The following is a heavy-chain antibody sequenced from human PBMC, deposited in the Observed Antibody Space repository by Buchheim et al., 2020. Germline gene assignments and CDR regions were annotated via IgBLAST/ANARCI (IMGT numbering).Heavy chain of an antibody. CDR3: SRGAVD. Sequence: QVQLVQSGAEVKKPGASVKVSCKASGYSPIEKYIHWVRQNPGQGLEWMGWLNPTSGDTVYAKKFQGRVTITRDTSISTVHVELSGLTSDDTAVYFCSRGAVDWGQGTL. V-gene: IGHV1-2*02. CDR1: GYSPIEKY. J-gene: IGHJ4*02. D-gene: IGHD3-16*01. CDR2: LNPTSGDT.